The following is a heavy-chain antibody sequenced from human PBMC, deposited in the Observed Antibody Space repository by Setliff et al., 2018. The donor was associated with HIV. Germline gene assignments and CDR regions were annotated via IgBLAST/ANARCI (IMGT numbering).Heavy chain of an antibody. V-gene: IGHV3-30*04. D-gene: IGHD6-13*01. CDR1: GFTFSNSA. CDR2: ISYDGSNT. Sequence: GGSLRLSCAASGFTFSNSAMHWVRQAPGKGLGWVAGISYDGSNTYYTDSVKGRFTISRDNSKNTLYLQMNSLGAEDSAVYYCAREVAADGTDFDYWGQGALVTVSS. J-gene: IGHJ4*01. CDR3: AREVAADGTDFDY.